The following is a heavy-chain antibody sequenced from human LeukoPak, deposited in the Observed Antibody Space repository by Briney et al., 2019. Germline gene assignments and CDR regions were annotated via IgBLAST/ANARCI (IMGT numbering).Heavy chain of an antibody. V-gene: IGHV3-30*02. J-gene: IGHJ4*02. D-gene: IGHD6-13*01. CDR1: GFTFSSYG. CDR2: IRYDGSNK. CDR3: AKVPSYSSSWCDY. Sequence: GGSLRLSCAASGFTFSSYGMHWVRQAPGKGLEWVAFIRYDGSNKYYADSVKGRFTISGDNSKNTLYLQMNSLRAEDTAVYYCAKVPSYSSSWCDYWGQGTLVTASS.